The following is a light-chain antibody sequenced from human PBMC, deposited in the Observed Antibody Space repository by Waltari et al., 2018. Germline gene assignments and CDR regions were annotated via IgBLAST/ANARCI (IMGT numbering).Light chain of an antibody. V-gene: IGKV4-1*01. CDR2: WAS. CDR1: QSVLYSSNNKNY. CDR3: QQYYSTRT. Sequence: DIVMTQSPDSLAVSLGERATINCKSSQSVLYSSNNKNYLAWYQQKPVQSPKLLIYWASTRESGVPDRLSGSGSGRDCTLTSSSLQAEDVAVYYCQQYYSTRTFGQGTKVEIK. J-gene: IGKJ1*01.